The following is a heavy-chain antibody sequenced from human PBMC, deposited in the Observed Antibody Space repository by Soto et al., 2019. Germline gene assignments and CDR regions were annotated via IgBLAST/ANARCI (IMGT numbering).Heavy chain of an antibody. Sequence: SETLSLTCTVSGGSISSYYWSWIRHPPGKGLEWIGYIYYSGSTNYNPSLKSRVTISVDTSKNQFSPKLISETAADTAVYYCARGAADDDFWSGYMRVYYGMDVWGQGTTVTVSS. CDR2: IYYSGST. CDR1: GGSISSYY. J-gene: IGHJ6*02. V-gene: IGHV4-59*12. CDR3: ARGAADDDFWSGYMRVYYGMDV. D-gene: IGHD3-3*01.